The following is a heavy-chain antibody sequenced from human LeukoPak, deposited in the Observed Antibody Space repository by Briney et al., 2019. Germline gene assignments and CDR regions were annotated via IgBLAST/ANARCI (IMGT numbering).Heavy chain of an antibody. D-gene: IGHD3-22*01. CDR2: ISGSGGST. Sequence: PGGSLRLSCAASGFTFDDYAMHWVRQAPGKGLEWVSAISGSGGSTYYADSVKGRFTISRDNSKNTLYLQMNSLRAEDTAVYYCAKDYYDSSGYDAFDIWGQGTMVTVSS. V-gene: IGHV3-23*01. CDR3: AKDYYDSSGYDAFDI. J-gene: IGHJ3*02. CDR1: GFTFDDYA.